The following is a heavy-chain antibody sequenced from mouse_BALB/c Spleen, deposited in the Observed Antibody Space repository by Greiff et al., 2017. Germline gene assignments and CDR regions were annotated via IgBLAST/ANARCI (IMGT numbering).Heavy chain of an antibody. Sequence: DVKLQESGPGLVKPSQSLSLTCSVTGYSITSGYYGNWIRQFPGNKLEWMGYISYDGSNNYKPSLKNRISITRDTSKNQFFLKLNSVTTEDTATYCCARSYGNGLFAYWGQGTLVTVSA. CDR3: ARSYGNGLFAY. J-gene: IGHJ3*01. CDR1: GYSITSGYY. D-gene: IGHD2-1*01. CDR2: ISYDGSN. V-gene: IGHV3-6*02.